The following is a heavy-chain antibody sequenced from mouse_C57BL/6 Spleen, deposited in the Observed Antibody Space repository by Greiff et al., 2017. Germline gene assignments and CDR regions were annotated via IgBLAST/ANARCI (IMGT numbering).Heavy chain of an antibody. CDR1: GFTFTDYY. CDR3: ARYPSYYYGSSSYAMDY. V-gene: IGHV7-3*01. D-gene: IGHD1-1*01. Sequence: EVKLVESGGGLVQPGGSLSLSCAASGFTFTDYYMSWVRQPPGKALEWLGFIRNKANGYTTEYSASVKGRFTISRDNSQSILYLQMNALRAEDSATYYCARYPSYYYGSSSYAMDYWGQGTSVTVSS. J-gene: IGHJ4*01. CDR2: IRNKANGYTT.